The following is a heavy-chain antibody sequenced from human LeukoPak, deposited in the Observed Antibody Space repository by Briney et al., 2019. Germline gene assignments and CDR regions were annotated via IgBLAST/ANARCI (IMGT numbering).Heavy chain of an antibody. CDR3: TRPAGRFGEGNTGYGMDV. CDR1: GFTFSGSA. V-gene: IGHV3-73*01. J-gene: IGHJ6*02. CDR2: IRSKANSYAT. D-gene: IGHD3-10*01. Sequence: GGSLRLSCAASGFTFSGSAMHWVRQASGKGLEWVGRIRSKANSYATAYAASVKGRFTISRDDSKNTAYLQMNSLKTEDTAVYYCTRPAGRFGEGNTGYGMDVWGQGTTVTVSS.